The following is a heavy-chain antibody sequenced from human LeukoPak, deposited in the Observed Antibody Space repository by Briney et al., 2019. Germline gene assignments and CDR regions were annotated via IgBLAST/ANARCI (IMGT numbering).Heavy chain of an antibody. J-gene: IGHJ6*02. CDR3: AREFRTYYDFWSGPYGMDV. CDR2: INWNGGST. CDR1: GFTSDDYG. Sequence: GRSLRLSCAASGFTSDDYGMSWVRQAPGKGLEWVSGINWNGGSTGYADSVKGRFTISRDNAKNSLYLQMNSLRAEDTALYHCAREFRTYYDFWSGPYGMDVWGQGTTVTVSS. D-gene: IGHD3-3*01. V-gene: IGHV3-20*01.